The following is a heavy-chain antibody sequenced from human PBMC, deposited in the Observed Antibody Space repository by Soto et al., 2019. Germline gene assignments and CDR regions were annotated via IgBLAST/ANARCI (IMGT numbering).Heavy chain of an antibody. CDR3: ARDCISTSYLDY. D-gene: IGHD2-2*01. CDR1: GGTFSSYA. Sequence: SVKVSCKASGGTFSSYAISWVRQAPGQELEWMGGIIPIFGTANYAQKFQGRVTITADESTSTAYMELSSLRSEDTAVYYCARDCISTSYLDYWGQGTLVTVSS. V-gene: IGHV1-69*13. J-gene: IGHJ4*02. CDR2: IIPIFGTA.